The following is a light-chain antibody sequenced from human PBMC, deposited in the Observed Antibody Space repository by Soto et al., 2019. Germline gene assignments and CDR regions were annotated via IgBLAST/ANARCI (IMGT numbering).Light chain of an antibody. V-gene: IGKV3-20*01. CDR3: QQYGSSPT. CDR1: QSVSRSY. Sequence: EIVLTQSPGTLSSSPGERATLSCRASQSVSRSYLAWYQQKPGQPPRLLIDGASRWATGIQDRFSGSGSGTVFTRTISSLEPEEFTVYYCQQYGSSPTLGQGTKLEIK. J-gene: IGKJ2*01. CDR2: GAS.